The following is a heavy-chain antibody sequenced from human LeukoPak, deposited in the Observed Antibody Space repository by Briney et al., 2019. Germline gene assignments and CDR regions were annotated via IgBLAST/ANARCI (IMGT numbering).Heavy chain of an antibody. Sequence: GGSLRLSCAASGFTYSSYAMSWVRQAPGKGLGWVSAISGSGGSTYYADSVKGRFTISRDNSKNTLYLQMNSLRAEDTAVYYCAKDGAISGVNYYDSSGYYYFDYWGQGTLVTVSS. J-gene: IGHJ4*02. D-gene: IGHD3-22*01. CDR3: AKDGAISGVNYYDSSGYYYFDY. V-gene: IGHV3-23*01. CDR2: ISGSGGST. CDR1: GFTYSSYA.